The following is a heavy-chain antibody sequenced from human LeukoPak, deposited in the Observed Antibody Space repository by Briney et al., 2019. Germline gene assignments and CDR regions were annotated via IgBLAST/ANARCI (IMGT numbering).Heavy chain of an antibody. Sequence: SETLSLTCAVYGGSFSGYYWSWIRQPPGKGLEWIGEINHSGSTNYNPSLKSRVTISVHTSKNQFSLKLSSVTAADTAVYYCARGGRGYYYGSGSYYYWGQGTLVTVSS. V-gene: IGHV4-34*01. CDR1: GGSFSGYY. CDR2: INHSGST. J-gene: IGHJ4*02. CDR3: ARGGRGYYYGSGSYYY. D-gene: IGHD3-10*01.